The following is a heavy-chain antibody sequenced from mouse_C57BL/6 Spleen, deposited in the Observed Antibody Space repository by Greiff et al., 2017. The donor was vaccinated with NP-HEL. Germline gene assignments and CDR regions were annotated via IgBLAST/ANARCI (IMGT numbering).Heavy chain of an antibody. J-gene: IGHJ4*01. V-gene: IGHV1-81*01. CDR2: IYPRSGNT. Sequence: VQLQQSGAELARPGASVKLSCKASGYTFTSYGISWVKQRTGQGLEWIGEIYPRSGNTYYNEKFKGKAKLTADKSSSTAYMELRSLTSEDSAVYFCARLPGAYYSNYSYYAMDYWGQGTSVTVSS. D-gene: IGHD2-5*01. CDR3: ARLPGAYYSNYSYYAMDY. CDR1: GYTFTSYG.